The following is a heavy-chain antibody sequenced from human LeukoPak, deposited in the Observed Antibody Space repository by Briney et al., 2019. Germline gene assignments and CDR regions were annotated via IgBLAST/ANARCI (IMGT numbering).Heavy chain of an antibody. J-gene: IGHJ4*02. CDR2: ISSSSSTI. D-gene: IGHD2-15*01. CDR1: GFTFSSYS. V-gene: IGHV3-48*04. CDR3: AKDASGLPFDY. Sequence: GGSLRLSCAASGFTFSSYSMNWVRQAPGKGLEWVSYISSSSSTIYYADSVKGRFTISRDNAKNSLYLQMNSLRAEDTAVYYCAKDASGLPFDYWGQGTRVTVSS.